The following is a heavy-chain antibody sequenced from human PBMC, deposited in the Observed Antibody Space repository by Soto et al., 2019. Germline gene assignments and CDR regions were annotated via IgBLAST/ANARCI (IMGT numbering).Heavy chain of an antibody. V-gene: IGHV4-31*03. CDR1: CASITSGSYY. Sequence: LSLTCTVSCASITSGSYYWSWIRQHPGKGLEYIGYIYYSGTTDYNPSLKSRVSISVDTSKNQFSLKMNSVSASDTAVYYCARWGDCSGGSCYLGFDFWGQGIMVTVSS. CDR3: ARWGDCSGGSCYLGFDF. CDR2: IYYSGTT. J-gene: IGHJ4*02. D-gene: IGHD2-15*01.